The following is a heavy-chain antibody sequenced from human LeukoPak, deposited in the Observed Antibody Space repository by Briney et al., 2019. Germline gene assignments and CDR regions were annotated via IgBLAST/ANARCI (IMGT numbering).Heavy chain of an antibody. D-gene: IGHD6-19*01. Sequence: QAPGQRFEWMGWINAGNGNTKYSQKFQGRVTITRDTSASTAYMELSSLRSEDTAVYYCARGSGWYSVEFDYWGQGTLVTVSS. J-gene: IGHJ4*02. CDR2: INAGNGNT. CDR3: ARGSGWYSVEFDY. V-gene: IGHV1-3*01.